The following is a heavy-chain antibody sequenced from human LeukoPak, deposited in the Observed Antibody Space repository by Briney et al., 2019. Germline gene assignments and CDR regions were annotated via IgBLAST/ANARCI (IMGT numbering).Heavy chain of an antibody. CDR2: IYYSGST. Sequence: SETLSLTCTVSGGSISSGGYYWSWIRQHPGKGLEWIGYIYYSGSTYYNPSLKSRVTISVDTSKNQFSLKLSSVTAADTAVYYCARERYCSSTSCSNIFFDYWGQGTLVTVSS. D-gene: IGHD2-2*01. CDR1: GGSISSGGYY. J-gene: IGHJ4*02. V-gene: IGHV4-31*03. CDR3: ARERYCSSTSCSNIFFDY.